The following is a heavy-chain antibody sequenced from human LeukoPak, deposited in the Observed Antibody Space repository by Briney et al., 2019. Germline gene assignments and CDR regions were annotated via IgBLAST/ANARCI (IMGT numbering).Heavy chain of an antibody. CDR2: IYYSGST. V-gene: IGHV4-59*01. J-gene: IGHJ5*02. Sequence: PSETLSFTCTVSGGSISSYYWSWIRQPPGKGLEWIGYIYYSGSTNYNPSLKSRVTISVDTSKNQFSLKLSSVTAADTAVYYCARDHYDFWSGYRSWFDPWGQGTLVTVSS. CDR1: GGSISSYY. CDR3: ARDHYDFWSGYRSWFDP. D-gene: IGHD3-3*01.